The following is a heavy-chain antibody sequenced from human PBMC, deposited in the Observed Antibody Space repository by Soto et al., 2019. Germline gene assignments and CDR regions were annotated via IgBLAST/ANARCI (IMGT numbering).Heavy chain of an antibody. V-gene: IGHV3-30-3*01. Sequence: QVQLVESGGGVVQPGRSLRLSCAASGFTFSTYAIHWVSQAPGKGLEWVAVISYDGNSKYYADSVKGRFTISRDNSKNTVYLQLNSLTTEDTAMFYCARDLGGTDYWGQGTQVTVSS. J-gene: IGHJ4*02. D-gene: IGHD2-15*01. CDR2: ISYDGNSK. CDR3: ARDLGGTDY. CDR1: GFTFSTYA.